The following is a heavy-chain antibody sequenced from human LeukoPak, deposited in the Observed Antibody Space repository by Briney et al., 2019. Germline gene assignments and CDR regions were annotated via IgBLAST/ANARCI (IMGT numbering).Heavy chain of an antibody. CDR3: AGRPDTAIVPIFDY. CDR2: INPSGGST. Sequence: ASMKVSCKASGYTFTSYYMHWVRQVPGQGLEWMGIINPSGGSTSYAQKFQGRVTMTRDTSTSTVYMELSSLSSDDTAIYYCAGRPDTAIVPIFDYWGQGTLVTVSS. CDR1: GYTFTSYY. D-gene: IGHD5-18*01. V-gene: IGHV1-46*01. J-gene: IGHJ4*02.